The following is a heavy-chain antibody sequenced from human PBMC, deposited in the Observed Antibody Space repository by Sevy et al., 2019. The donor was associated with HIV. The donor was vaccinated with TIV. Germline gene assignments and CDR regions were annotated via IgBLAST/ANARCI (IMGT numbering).Heavy chain of an antibody. CDR2: IYSGAGT. V-gene: IGHV3-66*02. Sequence: GGSLRLSCAASGFTVSSNYMSWVRQAPGKGLEWVSVIYSGAGTYYADSVKSRFTISRDNSKNSLYLQMNSLRAEDTALYYCARGLDESSGFYSFDYWGQGTLVTVSS. D-gene: IGHD3-22*01. CDR3: ARGLDESSGFYSFDY. J-gene: IGHJ4*02. CDR1: GFTVSSNY.